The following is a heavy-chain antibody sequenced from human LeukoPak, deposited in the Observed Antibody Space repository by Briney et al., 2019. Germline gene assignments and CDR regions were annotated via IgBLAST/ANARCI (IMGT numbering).Heavy chain of an antibody. CDR2: ISGSGGST. J-gene: IGHJ4*02. CDR1: GFTFSSYA. V-gene: IGHV3-23*01. Sequence: GGSLRLSCAASGFTFSSYAMSWVRQAPGKGLEWVSAISGSGGSTYYADSVKGRFTISRDNSKNTLYLQMNSLRAEDTAVYYCAKRYYDSSGYYCGVDYWGQGTLVTVSS. CDR3: AKRYYDSSGYYCGVDY. D-gene: IGHD3-22*01.